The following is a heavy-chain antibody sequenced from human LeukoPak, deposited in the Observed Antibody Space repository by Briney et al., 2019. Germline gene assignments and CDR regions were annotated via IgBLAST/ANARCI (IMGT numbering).Heavy chain of an antibody. D-gene: IGHD3-22*01. CDR2: ISYDGSNK. CDR1: GFTFSSHG. J-gene: IGHJ4*02. CDR3: AKDLDYDSSGVDY. V-gene: IGHV3-30*18. Sequence: PGGSLRLSCAASGFTFSSHGMHWVRQAPGKGLEWVAVISYDGSNKYYADSVKGRLTISRDNSKNTLYLQMNSLRAEDTAVYYCAKDLDYDSSGVDYWGQGTLVTVSS.